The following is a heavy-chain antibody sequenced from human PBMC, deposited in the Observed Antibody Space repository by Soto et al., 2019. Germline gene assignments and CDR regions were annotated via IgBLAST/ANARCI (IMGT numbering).Heavy chain of an antibody. J-gene: IGHJ4*02. CDR2: IRSKRYGGTA. CDR1: GFNFGEHA. CDR3: TRLPPHPLPAFDS. Sequence: EVQLVESGGDLVKPGRSLRVSCTASGFNFGEHAISWVRQAPGKGLEWVGHIRSKRYGGTAEYAASVKGRFTISRDDSKSIAYLQMDRLQTEDTGVYYCTRLPPHPLPAFDSLGQGTLVTVSS. V-gene: IGHV3-49*04. D-gene: IGHD2-2*01.